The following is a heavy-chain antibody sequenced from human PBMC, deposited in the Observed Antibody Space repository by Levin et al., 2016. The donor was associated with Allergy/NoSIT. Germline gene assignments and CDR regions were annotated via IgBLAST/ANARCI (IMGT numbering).Heavy chain of an antibody. Sequence: WIRQPPGKGLEWIGYIYYSGSTNYNPSLKSRVTISVDTSKNQFSLKLSSVTAADTAVYYCARAWANYDFWSGLSICGFDPWGQGTLVTVSS. CDR2: IYYSGST. V-gene: IGHV4-59*01. CDR3: ARAWANYDFWSGLSICGFDP. J-gene: IGHJ5*02. D-gene: IGHD3-3*01.